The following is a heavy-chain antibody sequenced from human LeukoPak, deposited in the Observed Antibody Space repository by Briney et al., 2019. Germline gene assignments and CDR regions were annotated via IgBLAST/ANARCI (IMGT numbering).Heavy chain of an antibody. CDR3: ARVYGGPFDL. CDR1: GFTFSDTW. J-gene: IGHJ4*02. CDR2: INTDGSDA. V-gene: IGHV3-74*01. D-gene: IGHD4-23*01. Sequence: GGSLRLSCAASGFTFSDTWMHWVRQAPGKGLMWVARINTDGSDAVYAGSVKGRFTISRDNTQNTLHLQMHSLRAEDTAMYYCARVYGGPFDLWGQGNLVTVPS.